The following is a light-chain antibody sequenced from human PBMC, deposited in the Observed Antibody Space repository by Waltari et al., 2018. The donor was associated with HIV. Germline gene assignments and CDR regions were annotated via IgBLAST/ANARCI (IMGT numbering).Light chain of an antibody. CDR1: SSDVGRYNY. J-gene: IGLJ3*02. CDR3: SSYVPNKFMV. CDR2: EVS. Sequence: QSALTQPPSASGSPGQSVTISCTGTSSDVGRYNYVSWYQQRPGKAPKLRIYEVSKRPSGVPDRFSGSKSGNTASLTVSGLQAEDEADYYCSSYVPNKFMVFGGGTKLTVL. V-gene: IGLV2-8*01.